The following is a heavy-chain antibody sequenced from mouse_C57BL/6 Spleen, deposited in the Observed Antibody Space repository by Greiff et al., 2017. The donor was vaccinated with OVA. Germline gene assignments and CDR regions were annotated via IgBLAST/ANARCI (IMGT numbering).Heavy chain of an antibody. CDR1: GFTFSNYW. J-gene: IGHJ3*01. V-gene: IGHV6-3*01. Sequence: EVKLLESGGGLVQPGGSMKLSCVASGFTFSNYWMNWVRQSPEKGLEWVAQIRLKSDNYATHYAESVKGRFTISRDDSKSSVYLQMNNLRAEDTGIYYCTRYYGSLAYWGQGTLVTVSA. CDR3: TRYYGSLAY. D-gene: IGHD1-1*01. CDR2: IRLKSDNYAT.